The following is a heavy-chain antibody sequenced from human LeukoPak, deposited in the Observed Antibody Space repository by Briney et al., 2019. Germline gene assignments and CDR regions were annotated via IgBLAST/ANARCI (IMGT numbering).Heavy chain of an antibody. CDR2: IYYSRST. Sequence: SETLSLTCTVSGGSISSSSYYWGWIRQPPGKGLEWIGSIYYSRSTYYNPSLKSRVTISVDTSKNQFSLKLSSVTAADTAVYYCARRAVADSNYFDYWGQGTLVTVSS. CDR3: ARRAVADSNYFDY. CDR1: GGSISSSSYY. D-gene: IGHD6-19*01. V-gene: IGHV4-39*01. J-gene: IGHJ4*02.